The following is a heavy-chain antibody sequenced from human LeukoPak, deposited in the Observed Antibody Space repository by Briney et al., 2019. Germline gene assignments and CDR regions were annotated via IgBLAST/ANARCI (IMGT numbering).Heavy chain of an antibody. CDR1: GFTFSSYG. D-gene: IGHD3-22*01. V-gene: IGHV3-30*18. CDR2: ISYDGSNK. Sequence: GGSLRLTCAASGFTFSSYGMHWVRQAPGKGLEWVAVISYDGSNKYYADSVKGRFTISRDNSKNTLYLQMNSLRAEDTAVYYCAKEGLDYYDSSGYYDDWGQGTLVTVSS. CDR3: AKEGLDYYDSSGYYDD. J-gene: IGHJ4*02.